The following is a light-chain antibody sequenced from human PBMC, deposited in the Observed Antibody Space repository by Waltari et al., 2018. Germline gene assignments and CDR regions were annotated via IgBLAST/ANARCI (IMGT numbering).Light chain of an antibody. CDR1: QSVYSD. Sequence: TVMTQSPATLSVSPGERATLPSGASQSVYSDLAWYQQKPGQAPRLLIFGASTRATGIPARFSGSGSGTEFTLTISSLQSEDSAVYYCQQYISWPRTFGQGTKLEI. J-gene: IGKJ2*01. CDR2: GAS. V-gene: IGKV3-15*01. CDR3: QQYISWPRT.